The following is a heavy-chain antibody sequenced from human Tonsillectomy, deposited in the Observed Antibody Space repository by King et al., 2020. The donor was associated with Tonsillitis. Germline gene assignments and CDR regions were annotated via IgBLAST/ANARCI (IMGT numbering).Heavy chain of an antibody. D-gene: IGHD2-15*01. J-gene: IGHJ6*02. Sequence: QLVQSGGGLVQPGGSLRLSCAASGFTFSSYSMNWVRQAPGKGLEWVSYISSSSSTIYDADSVKGRFTISRDNAKNSLYLQMNSLRDEDTAVYYCARDSGAGYCSGGSCYPYYYYYGMDVWGQGTTVTVSS. V-gene: IGHV3-48*02. CDR1: GFTFSSYS. CDR3: ARDSGAGYCSGGSCYPYYYYYGMDV. CDR2: ISSSSSTI.